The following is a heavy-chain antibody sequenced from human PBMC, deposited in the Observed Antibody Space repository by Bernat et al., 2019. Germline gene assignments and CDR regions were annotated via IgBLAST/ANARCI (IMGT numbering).Heavy chain of an antibody. J-gene: IGHJ4*02. CDR1: GFTFSSYA. V-gene: IGHV3-30-3*01. Sequence: QVQLVESGGGVVQPGRSLRLPCAASGFTFSSYAMHWVRQAPVKGLEWVAVISDDGSNKYYADSVKGRFTISRDNSKNTLYLQMNSLRAEDTAVYYCARDWSRSCSGGSCYSLDYWGQGTLVTVSS. CDR3: ARDWSRSCSGGSCYSLDY. CDR2: ISDDGSNK. D-gene: IGHD2-15*01.